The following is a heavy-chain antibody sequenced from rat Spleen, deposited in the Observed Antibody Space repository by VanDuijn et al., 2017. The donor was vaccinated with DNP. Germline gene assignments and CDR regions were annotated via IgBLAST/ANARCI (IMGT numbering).Heavy chain of an antibody. CDR2: ISYEGSST. Sequence: EVQLVESGGGLVQPGRSLKLSCAASGFTFSDYYMAWVRQAPKKGLEWVASISYEGSSTYYGDSVKGRFTISRDNAKSTLYLQMNSLRSEDTATYYCARHGGGYSGLNWFAYWGQGTLVTVSS. CDR1: GFTFSDYY. J-gene: IGHJ3*01. V-gene: IGHV5-22*01. D-gene: IGHD1-1*01. CDR3: ARHGGGYSGLNWFAY.